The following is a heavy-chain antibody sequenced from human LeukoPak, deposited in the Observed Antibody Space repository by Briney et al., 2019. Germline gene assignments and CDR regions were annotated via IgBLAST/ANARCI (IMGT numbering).Heavy chain of an antibody. V-gene: IGHV3-30*02. CDR2: IRYDGSNK. J-gene: IGHJ3*02. CDR3: AKVAFSNLYTASDAFDI. CDR1: GFTFSSYG. D-gene: IGHD5-18*01. Sequence: GGSLRLACASPGFTFSSYGMHWVRQAPGKGLEWVAFIRYDGSNKYYADSVKGRFTISRDNSKNTLYLQMNSLRAEDTAVYYCAKVAFSNLYTASDAFDIWGQGTMVTVSS.